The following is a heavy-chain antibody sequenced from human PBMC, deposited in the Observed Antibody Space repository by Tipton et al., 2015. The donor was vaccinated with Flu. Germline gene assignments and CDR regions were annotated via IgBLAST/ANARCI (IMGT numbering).Heavy chain of an antibody. D-gene: IGHD1-26*01. J-gene: IGHJ4*02. CDR1: GGSINSYY. Sequence: LSCTVSGGSINSYYWSWIRQPPGKGLEWIGYIYYSGSTTYNPSLKSRVTISVDTSKNQFSLKLSSVTAADTAIYYCARRAPNSGTFYFDYWGQGTLVTVSS. CDR2: IYYSGST. V-gene: IGHV4-59*08. CDR3: ARRAPNSGTFYFDY.